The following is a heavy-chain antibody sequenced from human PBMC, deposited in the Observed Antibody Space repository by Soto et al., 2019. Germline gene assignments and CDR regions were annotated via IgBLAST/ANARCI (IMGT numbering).Heavy chain of an antibody. V-gene: IGHV3-66*01. CDR2: IYSDITT. Sequence: ESGGDLVQPGGSLRLSCAASGFTVWNNYMNWVRQAPGKGLEWVSVIYSDITTNYADSVKGRFSISRDSSKNTLYLQMNSLRAEDTALYFCARGRPYSGTYFPLDIWGQGTMVTVSS. D-gene: IGHD1-26*01. CDR3: ARGRPYSGTYFPLDI. J-gene: IGHJ3*02. CDR1: GFTVWNNY.